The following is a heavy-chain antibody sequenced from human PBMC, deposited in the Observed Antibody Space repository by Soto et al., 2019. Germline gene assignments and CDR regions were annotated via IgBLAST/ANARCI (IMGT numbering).Heavy chain of an antibody. CDR3: ARGRYCLTGRCFPNWFDS. Sequence: SENLSLTCSVSGDSISNLDYFWAWIRQPPGQALEYIGYIYKSATTYYNPSFESRVAISVDTSKSQFSLNVTSVTAADTAVYFCARGRYCLTGRCFPNWFDSWGQGALVTVSS. D-gene: IGHD7-27*01. CDR1: GDSISNLDYF. V-gene: IGHV4-30-4*01. J-gene: IGHJ5*01. CDR2: IYKSATT.